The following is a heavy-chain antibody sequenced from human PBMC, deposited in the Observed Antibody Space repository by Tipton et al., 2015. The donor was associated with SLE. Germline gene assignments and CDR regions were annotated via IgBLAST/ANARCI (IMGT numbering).Heavy chain of an antibody. CDR1: GFTFTSYA. J-gene: IGHJ3*02. CDR3: ARESDAFDI. CDR2: IYSGGSST. V-gene: IGHV3-23*03. Sequence: SLRLSCAASGFTFTSYAMSWVRQAPGKGLEWVSVIYSGGSSTYYADSVKGRFTISRDNSKNTLYLQMNSLRAEDTAVYYCARESDAFDIWGQGTMVTVSS.